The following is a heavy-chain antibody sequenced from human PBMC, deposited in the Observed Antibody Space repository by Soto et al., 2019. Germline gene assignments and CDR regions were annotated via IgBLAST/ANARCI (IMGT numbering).Heavy chain of an antibody. CDR3: ACSYQLLGSNAFDI. CDR1: GYTFTSYA. Sequence: QVQLVQSGAEVKKPGASVKVSCKASGYTFTSYAMHWVRRAPGQRLEWMGWINAGNGNTKYSQKFQGRVTITRDTSASTAYMELSSLRSEDTAAYYCACSYQLLGSNAFDIWGQGTMVTVSS. J-gene: IGHJ3*02. D-gene: IGHD2-2*01. V-gene: IGHV1-3*01. CDR2: INAGNGNT.